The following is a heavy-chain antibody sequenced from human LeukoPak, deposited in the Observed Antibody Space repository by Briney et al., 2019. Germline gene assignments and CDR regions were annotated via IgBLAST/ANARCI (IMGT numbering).Heavy chain of an antibody. V-gene: IGHV4-4*07. D-gene: IGHD6-13*01. CDR1: GGSISSYY. CDR2: IYTSGSTSGNT. Sequence: PSETLSLTCTVSGGSISSYYWSWIRQPAGKGLEWIGRIYTSGSTSGNTIYNPSLKSRVTISVDTSKNQFSLKLSSVTAADTAVYYCARGGYSSSRKGANWFDPWGQGTLVTVSS. J-gene: IGHJ5*02. CDR3: ARGGYSSSRKGANWFDP.